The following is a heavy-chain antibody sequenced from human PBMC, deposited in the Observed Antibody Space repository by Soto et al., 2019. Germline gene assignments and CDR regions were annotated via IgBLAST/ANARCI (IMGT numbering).Heavy chain of an antibody. J-gene: IGHJ5*02. CDR3: SRRAPEGFDP. V-gene: IGHV4-39*02. Sequence: QSLTCTVSGCTIRSSNYYWAWIRQPPGKGLEWIGSIDYSGSTYYNPSLKSRVTVSVDTSKNHFSLKLGSVTAAETALYYCSRRAPEGFDPWGQGTLVTVSS. CDR1: GCTIRSSNYY. CDR2: IDYSGST.